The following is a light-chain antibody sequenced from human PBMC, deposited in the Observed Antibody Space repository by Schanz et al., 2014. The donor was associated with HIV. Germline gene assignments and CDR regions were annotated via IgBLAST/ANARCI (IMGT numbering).Light chain of an antibody. CDR2: EIS. CDR1: STDVGSYNL. V-gene: IGLV2-14*02. J-gene: IGLJ3*02. Sequence: QSVLTQPASVSGSPGQSITISCTGSSTDVGSYNLVSWYQQYPGKAPKLMIYEISKWPSGVSNRFSGSKSGNTASLTISGLQAEDEADYYCSSFAGSNIPWVFGGGTKVTVL. CDR3: SSFAGSNIPWV.